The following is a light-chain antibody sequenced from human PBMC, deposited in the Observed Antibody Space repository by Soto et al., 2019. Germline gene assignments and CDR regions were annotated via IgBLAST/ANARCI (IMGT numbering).Light chain of an antibody. J-gene: IGLJ2*01. CDR2: GNS. CDR3: QTYDSSLVGVV. CDR1: SSNIGAGYD. V-gene: IGLV1-40*01. Sequence: QSVLTQPPSVSGAPGQRVTISCTGSSSNIGAGYDVHWYQQLPGTAPKLLIYGNSNRPSGVPDRFSGSKSGTSASLAITGLHAEAEADYYCQTYDSSLVGVVFGGGTNLTVL.